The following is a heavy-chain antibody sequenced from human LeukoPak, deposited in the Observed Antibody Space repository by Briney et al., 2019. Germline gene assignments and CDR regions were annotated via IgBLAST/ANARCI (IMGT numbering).Heavy chain of an antibody. J-gene: IGHJ4*02. Sequence: GASVKVSCKAPGYTFTSYGISWVRQAPGQGLEWMGRISAYNGNTNYAQKLQGRVTMTTDTSTSTAYMELRSLRSDDTAVYYCARDVTRAAAGNFGYWGQGTLVPVSS. V-gene: IGHV1-18*04. CDR1: GYTFTSYG. D-gene: IGHD6-13*01. CDR3: ARDVTRAAAGNFGY. CDR2: ISAYNGNT.